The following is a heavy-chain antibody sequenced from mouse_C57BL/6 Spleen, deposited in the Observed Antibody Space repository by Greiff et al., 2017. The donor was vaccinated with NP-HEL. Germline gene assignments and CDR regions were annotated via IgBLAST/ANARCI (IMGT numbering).Heavy chain of an antibody. CDR2: INPNNGGT. Sequence: EVQLQQSGPELVKPGASVKISCKASGYTFTDYYMNWVKQSHGKSLEWIGDINPNNGGTSYNQKFKGKATLTVDKSSSTAYMELRSLTSEDSAVYYCARGVGDYWGQGTSVTVSS. CDR1: GYTFTDYY. CDR3: ARGVGDY. J-gene: IGHJ4*01. D-gene: IGHD1-1*01. V-gene: IGHV1-26*01.